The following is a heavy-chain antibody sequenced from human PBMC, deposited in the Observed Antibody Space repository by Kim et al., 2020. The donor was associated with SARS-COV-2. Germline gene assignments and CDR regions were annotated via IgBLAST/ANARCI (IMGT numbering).Heavy chain of an antibody. Sequence: KFQGRGTMTRDTSTSTVYMELSSLRSEDTAVYYCARVGSYSGYEEYYFDYWGQGTLVTVSS. CDR3: ARVGSYSGYEEYYFDY. D-gene: IGHD5-12*01. V-gene: IGHV1-46*01. J-gene: IGHJ4*02.